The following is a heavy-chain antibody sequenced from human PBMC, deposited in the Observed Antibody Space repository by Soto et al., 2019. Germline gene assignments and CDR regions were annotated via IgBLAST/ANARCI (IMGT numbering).Heavy chain of an antibody. CDR1: GGSISDFY. V-gene: IGHV4-4*07. D-gene: IGHD1-20*01. Sequence: KSSETLSLTXSVSGGSISDFYWSWVRQPAGKGLEWIGRVYSRGTSYSNPSLKSRVTMSVDTSKNQFSLNLRFLTATDTAVYYCAREGYKTYDYGMDVWGQGTPVTVSS. J-gene: IGHJ6*02. CDR3: AREGYKTYDYGMDV. CDR2: VYSRGTS.